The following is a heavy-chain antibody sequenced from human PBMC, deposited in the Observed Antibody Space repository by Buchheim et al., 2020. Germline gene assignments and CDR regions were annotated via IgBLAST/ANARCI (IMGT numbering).Heavy chain of an antibody. CDR1: GGSISSYY. Sequence: QVQLQESGPGLVKPSETLSLTCTVSGGSISSYYWSWIRQPPGKGLEWIGYIYYSGSTNYNPSLKSRVTISVDTSKNQFSLKLSSVTAADTAVYYCARGVHIPPIAVAGPNYLDYWGQGTL. V-gene: IGHV4-59*01. D-gene: IGHD6-19*01. J-gene: IGHJ4*02. CDR2: IYYSGST. CDR3: ARGVHIPPIAVAGPNYLDY.